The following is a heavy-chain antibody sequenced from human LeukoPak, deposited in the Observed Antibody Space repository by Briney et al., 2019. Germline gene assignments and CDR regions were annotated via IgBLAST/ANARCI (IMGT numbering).Heavy chain of an antibody. J-gene: IGHJ5*02. V-gene: IGHV4-59*08. Sequence: SETLSLTCTVSGGSISSYYWSWIRQPPGKGLEWIGYIYYSGSTNYNPSLKSRVTISVDTSKNQFSLKLSSVTAADTAVYYCARRKGGFTSETVANWFDPWGQGTLVTVSS. CDR1: GGSISSYY. CDR2: IYYSGST. D-gene: IGHD5-12*01. CDR3: ARRKGGFTSETVANWFDP.